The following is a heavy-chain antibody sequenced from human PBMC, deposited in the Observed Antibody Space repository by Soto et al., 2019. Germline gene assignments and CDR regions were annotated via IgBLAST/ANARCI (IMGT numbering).Heavy chain of an antibody. CDR3: ARDPRGVIITMGQRGVFDY. J-gene: IGHJ4*02. CDR2: ISYDGSNK. V-gene: IGHV3-30-3*01. D-gene: IGHD3-10*01. CDR1: RFSFGSYF. Sequence: VQLVESGGGLVKPGGSLRLSCEASRFSFGSYFMNWVRQAPGKGLEWVAVISYDGSNKYYADSVKGRFTISRDNSKNTLYLQMNSLRAEDTAVYYCARDPRGVIITMGQRGVFDYWGQGTRVTVSS.